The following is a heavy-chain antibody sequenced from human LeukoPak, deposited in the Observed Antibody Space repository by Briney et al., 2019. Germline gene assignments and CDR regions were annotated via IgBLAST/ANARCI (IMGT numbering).Heavy chain of an antibody. J-gene: IGHJ4*02. V-gene: IGHV4-61*02. D-gene: IGHD3-10*01. CDR3: AGSTMVRGDPGLFDY. Sequence: PSETLSLTCTVSDASISSGTYYWSWIRQPAGTGLEWIGRFYISGSTNYNPSLESRVTISVDTSKNQIFLKVSSVTAADTAVYYCAGSTMVRGDPGLFDYWGQGTLVTVSS. CDR2: FYISGST. CDR1: DASISSGTYY.